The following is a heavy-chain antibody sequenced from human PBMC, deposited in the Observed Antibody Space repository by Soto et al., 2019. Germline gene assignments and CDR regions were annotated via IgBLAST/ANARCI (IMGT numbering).Heavy chain of an antibody. Sequence: ASVKVSCKASGYTFTSYAMHWVRQAPGQRLEWMGWINAGNGNTKYSQKFQGRVTITRDTSASTAYMELSSLRSEDTAVYYCARDENIVVVPAAIPFHYYGMDVWGQGTTVTVSS. CDR1: GYTFTSYA. D-gene: IGHD2-2*02. V-gene: IGHV1-3*01. CDR2: INAGNGNT. CDR3: ARDENIVVVPAAIPFHYYGMDV. J-gene: IGHJ6*02.